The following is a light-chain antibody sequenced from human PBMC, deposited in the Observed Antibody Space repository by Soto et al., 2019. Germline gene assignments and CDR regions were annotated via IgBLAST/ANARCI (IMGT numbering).Light chain of an antibody. V-gene: IGKV3-20*01. Sequence: EIVLTQSPVTLSVSPGERATLSCRASQSVSSNLAWYQQKPGQAPRLLIYGASTRAAGIPDRFSGSGSGTDFTLTISRLEPEDFAVYYCQQYGSSPTFGQGTKVDIK. CDR1: QSVSSN. CDR2: GAS. J-gene: IGKJ1*01. CDR3: QQYGSSPT.